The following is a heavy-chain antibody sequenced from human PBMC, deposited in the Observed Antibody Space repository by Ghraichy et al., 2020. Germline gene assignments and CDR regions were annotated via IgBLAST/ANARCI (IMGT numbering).Heavy chain of an antibody. V-gene: IGHV3-21*01. CDR2: ISSSSSYI. J-gene: IGHJ6*02. CDR3: ARPKYSYGSCPWMDGMDV. Sequence: GGSLRLSCAASGFTFSSYSMNWVRQAPGKGLEWVSSISSSSSYIYYADSVKGRFTISRDNAKNSLYLQMNSLRAEDTAVDYCARPKYSYGSCPWMDGMDVWGQGTTVTVSS. CDR1: GFTFSSYS. D-gene: IGHD5-18*01.